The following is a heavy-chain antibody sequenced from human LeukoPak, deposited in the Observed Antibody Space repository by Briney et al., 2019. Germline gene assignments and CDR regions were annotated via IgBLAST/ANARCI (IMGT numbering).Heavy chain of an antibody. D-gene: IGHD5-12*01. CDR1: GASISTRGYY. Sequence: PSETLSLTCTVSGASISTRGYYWGWIRQPPGNGLEWIGTIYYRGNTYYNPSLEGRVTMSVDTSKNQFSPNVISMTAADTAMYYCASERGYHANWGQGTLVTVSS. CDR3: ASERGYHAN. V-gene: IGHV4-39*07. CDR2: IYYRGNT. J-gene: IGHJ4*02.